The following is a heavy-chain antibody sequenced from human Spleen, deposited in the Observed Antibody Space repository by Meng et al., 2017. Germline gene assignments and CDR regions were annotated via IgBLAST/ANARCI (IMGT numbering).Heavy chain of an antibody. Sequence: ASVKVSCKASGYTFTGYFIHWVRQAPGQGLEWMGWINPASGDTNYAQKFQGRVTMTRDTSISTAYMELSRLRSDDTAVYYCARDKSDYDFWSGYFAVTSNWFDPWGHGTLVTVSS. CDR3: ARDKSDYDFWSGYFAVTSNWFDP. J-gene: IGHJ5*02. V-gene: IGHV1-2*02. D-gene: IGHD3-3*01. CDR1: GYTFTGYF. CDR2: INPASGDT.